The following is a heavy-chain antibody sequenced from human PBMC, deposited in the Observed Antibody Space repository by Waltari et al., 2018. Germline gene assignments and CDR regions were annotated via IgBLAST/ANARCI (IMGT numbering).Heavy chain of an antibody. V-gene: IGHV1-69*01. Sequence: QVQLVQSGAEVKKPGSSVKVSCQTFGGTFSRNTISWVRQAPGQGLEWMGGIIPMFGTTSYAQKFQDRVTIIADESTSTAYMEVSTLRSEDTAVYYCAKVHRGYYYWGQGTPVTVSS. D-gene: IGHD3-22*01. CDR3: AKVHRGYYY. CDR1: GGTFSRNT. J-gene: IGHJ4*02. CDR2: IIPMFGTT.